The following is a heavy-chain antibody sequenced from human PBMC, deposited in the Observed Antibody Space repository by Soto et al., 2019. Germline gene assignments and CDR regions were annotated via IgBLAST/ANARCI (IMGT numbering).Heavy chain of an antibody. Sequence: QVQLQESGPGLVKPSETLSLTCTVSGGSISSYYWSWIRQPPGKGLAWIGYIYYSGSTNYNPSLKSRVTISVDTSKNQFSLKLSSVTAADTAVYYCAIPYYYGSGSYYNEKAFDIWGQGTMVTVSS. V-gene: IGHV4-59*08. D-gene: IGHD3-10*01. J-gene: IGHJ3*02. CDR2: IYYSGST. CDR3: AIPYYYGSGSYYNEKAFDI. CDR1: GGSISSYY.